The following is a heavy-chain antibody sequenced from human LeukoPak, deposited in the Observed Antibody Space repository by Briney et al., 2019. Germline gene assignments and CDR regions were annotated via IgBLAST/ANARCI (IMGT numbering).Heavy chain of an antibody. Sequence: GGSLRLSCAASGFTFSSYGMHWVRQAPGKGLEWVSSINNVGSHIYYADSVKGRFTISRDNSKNTLYLQMNSLRAEDTAVYYCAKDVVTMVRGVIINWGQGTLVTVSS. V-gene: IGHV3-NL1*01. CDR1: GFTFSSYG. CDR2: INNVGSHI. D-gene: IGHD3-10*01. CDR3: AKDVVTMVRGVIIN. J-gene: IGHJ4*02.